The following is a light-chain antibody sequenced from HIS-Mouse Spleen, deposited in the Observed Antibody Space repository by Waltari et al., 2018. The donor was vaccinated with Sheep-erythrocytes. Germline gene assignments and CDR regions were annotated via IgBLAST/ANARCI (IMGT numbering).Light chain of an antibody. Sequence: QSAPTQPASVSGSPGQSITISCTGTSSDVGSYNLVSWYQQHPGKAPKLRIYEGSKRPSGVSNRFSGSKSGNTASLTISGLQAEDEADYYCCSYAGSSTPWVFGGGTKLTVL. V-gene: IGLV2-23*01. J-gene: IGLJ3*02. CDR3: CSYAGSSTPWV. CDR1: SSDVGSYNL. CDR2: EGS.